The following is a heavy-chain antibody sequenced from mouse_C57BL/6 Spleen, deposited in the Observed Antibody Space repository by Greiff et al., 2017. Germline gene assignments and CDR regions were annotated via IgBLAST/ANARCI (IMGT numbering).Heavy chain of an antibody. V-gene: IGHV5-9-1*02. CDR1: GFTFSSYA. J-gene: IGHJ3*01. Sequence: VPLKESGEGLVKPGGSLKLSCAASGFTFSSYAMSWVSQTPERRLEWVAYISSGGDYIYYADTVKGRFTSSRDNARNTLYLQMSSLKSEDTAMYYCTRGDYGSSYGFAYWGQGTLVTVSA. CDR2: ISSGGDYI. D-gene: IGHD1-1*01. CDR3: TRGDYGSSYGFAY.